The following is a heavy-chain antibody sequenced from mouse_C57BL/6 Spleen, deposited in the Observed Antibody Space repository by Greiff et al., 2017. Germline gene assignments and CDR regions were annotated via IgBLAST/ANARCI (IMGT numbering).Heavy chain of an antibody. D-gene: IGHD1-1*01. CDR2: INPSNGGT. V-gene: IGHV1-53*01. CDR3: ARNEYGSRRRYWDVWV. J-gene: IGHJ1*03. CDR1: GYNFTSDW. Sequence: QVQLKQPGTELVKPGASVKLSCKASGYNFTSDWMHWVKQRPGQGLEWIGNINPSNGGTKYNEKFKSKATMTVDKSSSTAYMQLSSRTSEDSAVYYCARNEYGSRRRYWDVWVRGTRTTVTAAS.